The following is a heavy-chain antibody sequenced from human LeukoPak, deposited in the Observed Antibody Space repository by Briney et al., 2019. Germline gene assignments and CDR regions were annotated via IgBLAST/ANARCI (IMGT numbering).Heavy chain of an antibody. D-gene: IGHD3-3*01. V-gene: IGHV1-18*01. CDR1: GYIFTRYG. Sequence: ASVKVSCKASGYIFTRYGISWVRQAPGQGLEWLGWISALYGNTNYAQKFQGRLTMTTDTSTNTAYMDLRSLRPDDTAVYYCARDFFHVHWSGLSGFHLDYWGQGSLVAVSS. CDR2: ISALYGNT. J-gene: IGHJ4*02. CDR3: ARDFFHVHWSGLSGFHLDY.